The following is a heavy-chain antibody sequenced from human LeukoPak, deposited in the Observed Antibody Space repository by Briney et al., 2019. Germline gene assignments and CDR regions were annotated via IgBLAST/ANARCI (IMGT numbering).Heavy chain of an antibody. CDR3: ARVWHPQGYYYYMDV. CDR1: GGSFSGYQ. J-gene: IGHJ6*03. CDR2: INHSGST. Sequence: PSETLSLTCAVYGGSFSGYQWSWIRQPPGTGLEWIGEINHSGSTNYNPSLKSRVTISVDTSKNQFSLKLSSVTAADTAVYYCARVWHPQGYYYYMDVWGKGTTVTVSS. V-gene: IGHV4-34*01.